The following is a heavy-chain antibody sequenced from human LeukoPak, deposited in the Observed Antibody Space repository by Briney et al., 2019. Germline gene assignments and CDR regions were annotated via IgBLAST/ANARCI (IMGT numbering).Heavy chain of an antibody. D-gene: IGHD2-21*01. CDR1: GGSISSGGYS. V-gene: IGHV4-30-2*02. Sequence: SETLSLTCAVSGGSISSGGYSWSWIRQPPGKGLEWIGYIYHSGSTYYNPSLKSRATISVDRSKNQFSLKLSSVTAADTAVYYCASLGAYCGGDCYKGDYYYMDVWGKGTTVTVSS. CDR2: IYHSGST. CDR3: ASLGAYCGGDCYKGDYYYMDV. J-gene: IGHJ6*03.